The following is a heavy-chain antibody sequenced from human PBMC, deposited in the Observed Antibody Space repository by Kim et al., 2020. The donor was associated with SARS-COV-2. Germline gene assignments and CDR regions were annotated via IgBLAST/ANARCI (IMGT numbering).Heavy chain of an antibody. J-gene: IGHJ4*02. D-gene: IGHD1-26*01. Sequence: GGSLRLSCAASGFTFSSYSMNWVRQAPGKGLEWVSSISSSSSYIYYADSVKGRFTISRDNAKNSLYLQMNSLRAEDTAVYYCARLCIVGATDNWGQGTLVTVSS. V-gene: IGHV3-21*01. CDR1: GFTFSSYS. CDR3: ARLCIVGATDN. CDR2: ISSSSSYI.